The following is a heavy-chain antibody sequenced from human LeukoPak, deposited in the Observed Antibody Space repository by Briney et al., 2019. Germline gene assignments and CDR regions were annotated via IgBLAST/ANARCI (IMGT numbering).Heavy chain of an antibody. Sequence: PGGSLRLSCAASGFAFSSYAMSWVRQAPGKGLEWVSAISGSGGSTYYADSEKGRFTISRDNSKNTLYLQMNSLRAEDTAVYYCAKRAYSGSYSDYWGQGTLVTVSS. J-gene: IGHJ4*02. D-gene: IGHD1-26*01. V-gene: IGHV3-23*01. CDR2: ISGSGGST. CDR3: AKRAYSGSYSDY. CDR1: GFAFSSYA.